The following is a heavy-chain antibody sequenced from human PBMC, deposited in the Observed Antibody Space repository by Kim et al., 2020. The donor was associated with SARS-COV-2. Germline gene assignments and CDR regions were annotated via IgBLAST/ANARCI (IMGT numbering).Heavy chain of an antibody. J-gene: IGHJ4*02. CDR2: ISGSGGST. CDR1: GFTFSSYA. CDR3: AKGPDRYSSSWYGGGDY. Sequence: GGSLRLSCAASGFTFSSYAMSWVRQAPGKGLEWVSAISGSGGSTYYADSVKGRFTISRDNSKNTLYLQMNSLRAEDTAVYYCAKGPDRYSSSWYGGGDYWGQGTLVTVSS. V-gene: IGHV3-23*01. D-gene: IGHD6-13*01.